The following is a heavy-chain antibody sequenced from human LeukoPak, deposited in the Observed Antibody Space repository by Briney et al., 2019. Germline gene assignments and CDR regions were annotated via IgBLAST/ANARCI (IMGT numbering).Heavy chain of an antibody. CDR1: GGSISSGGYS. D-gene: IGHD4-17*01. Sequence: SETLSLTCAVSGGSISSGGYSWSWIRQPPGKGLEWIGYIYHSGSTYYNPSLKSRVTISVDRSKNQFSLKLSSVTAADTAVYYCVRCRTDYGDYWWFDPWGQGTLVTVSS. V-gene: IGHV4-30-2*01. CDR3: VRCRTDYGDYWWFDP. J-gene: IGHJ5*02. CDR2: IYHSGST.